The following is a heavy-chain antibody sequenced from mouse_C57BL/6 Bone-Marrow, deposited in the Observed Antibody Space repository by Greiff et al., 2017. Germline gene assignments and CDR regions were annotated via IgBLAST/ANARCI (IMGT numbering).Heavy chain of an antibody. V-gene: IGHV1-39*01. J-gene: IGHJ4*01. D-gene: IGHD2-4*01. CDR1: GYSFTDYN. CDR2: INPNYGTN. CDR3: SRGYDYDYAMDY. Sequence: VPLQQSGPELVKPGASVKISCKASGYSFTDYNMNWVKQSNGKSLEWIGVINPNYGTNSYNQKFKGKATLNVDQSSSTAYMQLNSLTSEDYAVYYCSRGYDYDYAMDYWGQGTSVTVSS.